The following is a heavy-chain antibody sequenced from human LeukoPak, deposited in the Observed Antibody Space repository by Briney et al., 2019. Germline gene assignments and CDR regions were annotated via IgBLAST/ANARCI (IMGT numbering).Heavy chain of an antibody. D-gene: IGHD2-2*01. V-gene: IGHV3-23*01. Sequence: AGGSLRLSCAASAFTFSDYSMNWVRQAPGGGLEWVSAISDSGGSTYYADSVKGRFTISRDNSKNTLYLQMNILRAGDTAVYYCAKDRYLLVPAAMLPDYWGQGTLVTVSS. CDR3: AKDRYLLVPAAMLPDY. CDR2: ISDSGGST. J-gene: IGHJ4*02. CDR1: AFTFSDYS.